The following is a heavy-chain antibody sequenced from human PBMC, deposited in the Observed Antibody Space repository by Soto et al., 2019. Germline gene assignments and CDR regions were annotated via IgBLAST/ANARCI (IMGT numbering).Heavy chain of an antibody. J-gene: IGHJ4*02. V-gene: IGHV3-23*01. CDR3: AKDATRTDGWYYFDY. CDR2: IDYTGGTT. CDR1: GFTFSILA. Sequence: PGGSLRLSCAASGFTFSILAMGWVRQAPGKGLEWVSVIDYTGGTTYYTDSVKGRFTISRDNSKKMLYLQKNSLRAEDTAVYYCAKDATRTDGWYYFDYWGQGALVTVSS. D-gene: IGHD6-19*01.